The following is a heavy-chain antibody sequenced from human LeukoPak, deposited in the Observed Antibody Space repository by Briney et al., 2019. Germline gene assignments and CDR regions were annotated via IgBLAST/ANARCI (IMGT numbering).Heavy chain of an antibody. V-gene: IGHV1-69*05. CDR3: AGGKHYYYYYMDV. D-gene: IGHD4-23*01. J-gene: IGHJ6*03. CDR2: IIPIFGTA. CDR1: GGTFSSYA. Sequence: GASVKVSCKASGGTFSSYAISWVRQAPGQGLEWMGGIIPIFGTANYAQRFQGRVTITTDESTSTAYMELSSLRSEDTAVYYCAGGKHYYYYYMDVWGKGTTVTVSS.